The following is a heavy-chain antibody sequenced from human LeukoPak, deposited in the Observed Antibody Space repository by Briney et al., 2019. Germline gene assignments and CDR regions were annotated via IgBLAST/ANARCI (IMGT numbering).Heavy chain of an antibody. CDR3: ASYSNYGSSYYFDY. CDR2: IYYSGST. J-gene: IGHJ4*02. CDR1: GGSISSGDYY. Sequence: SQTLSLTCTVSGGSISSGDYYWSWIRQPPGKCLEWIGYIYYSGSTYYNPSLKSRVTISVDTSKNQFSLKLSSVTAADTAVYYCASYSNYGSSYYFDYWGQGTLVTVSS. D-gene: IGHD4-11*01. V-gene: IGHV4-30-4*01.